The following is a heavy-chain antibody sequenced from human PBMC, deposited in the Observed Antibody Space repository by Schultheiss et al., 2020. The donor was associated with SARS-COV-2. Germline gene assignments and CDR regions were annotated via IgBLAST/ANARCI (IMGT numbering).Heavy chain of an antibody. D-gene: IGHD3-3*01. J-gene: IGHJ4*02. CDR1: GGSISSYY. CDR2: IYYSGST. CDR3: AKDLEWEYYDFWSGYYFFDY. Sequence: SQTLSLTCTVSGGSISSYYWSWIRQPPGKGLEWIGYIYYSGSTYYNPSLKSLVTISVDTSKNQFSLKLSSVTAADTAVYYCAKDLEWEYYDFWSGYYFFDYWGQGTLVTVSS. V-gene: IGHV4-59*01.